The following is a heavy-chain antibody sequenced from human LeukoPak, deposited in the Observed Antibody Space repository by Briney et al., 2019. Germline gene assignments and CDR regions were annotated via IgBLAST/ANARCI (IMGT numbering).Heavy chain of an antibody. D-gene: IGHD6-13*01. CDR3: AKDLYSSSWGNWFDP. CDR1: GFTFSSYA. Sequence: GGSLRLSCAASGFTFSSYAMSWVRQAPGKGLEWASAISGSGGSTYYADSVKGRFTISRDNSKNTLYLQMNSLRAEDTAVYYCAKDLYSSSWGNWFDPWGQGTLVTVSS. CDR2: ISGSGGST. J-gene: IGHJ5*02. V-gene: IGHV3-23*01.